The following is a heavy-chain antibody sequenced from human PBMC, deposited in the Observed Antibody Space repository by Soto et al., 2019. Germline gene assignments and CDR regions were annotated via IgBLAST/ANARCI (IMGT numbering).Heavy chain of an antibody. J-gene: IGHJ6*02. D-gene: IGHD6-19*01. CDR3: GSCTHHPSLKSRVSIAVVSSRGTSSLKLSPESAADTSVDYCGSDFSRGLVPVAAAGPRLVSYGRDV. CDR2: IYYSWST. Sequence: PSETLSLTCTVSGGSISSYYWSWIRQPPGKGLEWIGYIYYSWSTNYNPSLKSRVTISVDTSKNQFSLKLSSVTAADTAACYCGSCTHHPSLKSRVSIAVVSSRGTSSLKLSPESAADTSVDYCGSDFSRGLVPVAAAGPRLVSYGRDVWGQGST. V-gene: IGHV4-59*01. CDR1: GGSISSYY.